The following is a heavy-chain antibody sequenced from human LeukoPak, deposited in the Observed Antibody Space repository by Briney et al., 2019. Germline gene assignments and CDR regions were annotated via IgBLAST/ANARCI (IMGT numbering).Heavy chain of an antibody. D-gene: IGHD6-13*01. CDR2: IIPIFGTA. CDR1: GGTFSSYA. J-gene: IGHJ4*02. V-gene: IGHV1-69*05. CDR3: ARDSSSWPFDY. Sequence: SVKVSCKASGGTFSSYAISWVRQAPGQGLEWMGGIIPIFGTANYAQKFQGRVTITTDESTSTAYMELSGLRSEDTAVYYCARDSSSWPFDYWGQGTLVTVSS.